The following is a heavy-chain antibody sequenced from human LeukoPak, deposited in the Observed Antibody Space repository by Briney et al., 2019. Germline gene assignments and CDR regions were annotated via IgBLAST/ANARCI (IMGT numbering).Heavy chain of an antibody. Sequence: GGSLRLSCAASGFTFSSYGMHWVRQAPGKGLEWVAVISYDGSNKYYADSVKGRFTISRDNAKNSLYLQMNSLRAEDTAVYYCARGHGRRWFDPWGQGTLVTVSS. V-gene: IGHV3-30*03. J-gene: IGHJ5*02. CDR1: GFTFSSYG. CDR2: ISYDGSNK. CDR3: ARGHGRRWFDP.